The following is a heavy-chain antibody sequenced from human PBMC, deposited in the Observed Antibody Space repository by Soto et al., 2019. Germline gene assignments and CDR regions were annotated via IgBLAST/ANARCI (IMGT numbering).Heavy chain of an antibody. V-gene: IGHV3-7*01. CDR1: GFTFSSYW. Sequence: GGSLRLSCAASGFTFSSYWMSWVRQAPGKGLEWVANIKQDGSEKYYVDSVKGRFTISRDNAKNSLYLQMNSLGAEDTAVYYCARKGGPVAGTYYYYYGMDVWGQGTTVTVSS. CDR2: IKQDGSEK. J-gene: IGHJ6*02. D-gene: IGHD6-19*01. CDR3: ARKGGPVAGTYYYYYGMDV.